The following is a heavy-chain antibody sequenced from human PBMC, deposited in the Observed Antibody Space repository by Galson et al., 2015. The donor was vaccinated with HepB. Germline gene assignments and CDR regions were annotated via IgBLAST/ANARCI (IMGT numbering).Heavy chain of an antibody. V-gene: IGHV4-34*01. D-gene: IGHD3-3*01. Sequence: ETLSLTCAVYGGSFSGYYWSWIRHPPGKGRGWIGEINHRGSTNYNPSLKSRVTISVDTSKNQFSLKMTSGTAADRAVYYCARGIRFLEWLARYYFDYWGQGTLVTVSS. CDR3: ARGIRFLEWLARYYFDY. J-gene: IGHJ4*02. CDR1: GGSFSGYY. CDR2: INHRGST.